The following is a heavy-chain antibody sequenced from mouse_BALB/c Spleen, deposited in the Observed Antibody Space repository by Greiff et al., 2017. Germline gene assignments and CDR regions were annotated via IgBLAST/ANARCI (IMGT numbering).Heavy chain of an antibody. CDR3: TRWIGGYFDV. CDR2: INPSNGGT. V-gene: IGHV1S81*02. D-gene: IGHD2-14*01. Sequence: QVHVKQSGAELVKPGASVKLSCKASGYTFTSYYMYWVKQRPGQGLEWIGEINPSNGGTNFNEKFKSKATLTVDKSSSTAYMQLSSLTSEDSAVYYCTRWIGGYFDVWGAGTTVTVSS. CDR1: GYTFTSYY. J-gene: IGHJ1*01.